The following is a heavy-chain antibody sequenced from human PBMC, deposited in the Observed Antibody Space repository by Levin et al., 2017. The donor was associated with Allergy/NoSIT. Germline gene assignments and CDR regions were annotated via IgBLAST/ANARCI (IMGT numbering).Heavy chain of an antibody. CDR2: LYYSGST. CDR3: ARGRLYWDFDI. Sequence: SETLSLTCSVSGDSINSDYWSWIRQPPGKGPEWIGYLYYSGSTNYNPSLKSRVTMSIDKSKNHFSLRLRSVTAADTAVYYCARGRLYWDFDIWGRGTLVTVSS. CDR1: GDSINSDY. V-gene: IGHV4-59*01. J-gene: IGHJ2*01.